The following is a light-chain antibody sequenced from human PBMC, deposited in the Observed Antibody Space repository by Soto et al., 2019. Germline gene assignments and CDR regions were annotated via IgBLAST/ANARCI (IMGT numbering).Light chain of an antibody. Sequence: DIQMTQSPSTLSASVGDRVTITCRASQSIRSWLAWYQQKPGKAPKLLIYDASSLESGVPSRFSGSGSGTEFTLTISRLQPDDFATYYCQQYNSYWTFGQGTKVEIK. CDR1: QSIRSW. CDR3: QQYNSYWT. V-gene: IGKV1-5*01. CDR2: DAS. J-gene: IGKJ1*01.